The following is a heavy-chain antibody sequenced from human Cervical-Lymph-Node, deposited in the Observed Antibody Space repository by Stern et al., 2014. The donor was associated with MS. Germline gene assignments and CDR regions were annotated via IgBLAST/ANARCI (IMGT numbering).Heavy chain of an antibody. CDR1: GVTVSRNN. CDR2: IYSGGCT. D-gene: IGHD2-21*02. Sequence: EGQLVESGGGLIPPGGSLRLSCAASGVTVSRNNMSWVRQAPGQGLAWVSVIYSGGCTSYADSVKGRFTISRDNSKNSLYLQMNSLRVEETAVYYCAREKGACSVDDCHVSFDSWGQGTLVTVSS. V-gene: IGHV3-53*01. CDR3: AREKGACSVDDCHVSFDS. J-gene: IGHJ4*02.